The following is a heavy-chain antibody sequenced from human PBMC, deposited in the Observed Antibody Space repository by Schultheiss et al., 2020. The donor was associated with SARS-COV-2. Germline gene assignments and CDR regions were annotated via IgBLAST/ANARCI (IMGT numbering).Heavy chain of an antibody. D-gene: IGHD3/OR15-3a*01. Sequence: GESLKISCKGSGFRFTDYWIGWVRQMPGKGLEWMGIIYSGDSDIRYSPSFQGQVTISADKSISTAYLQWSSLEASDTAMYYCARAPGTSSMYFDSWGQGTLLTVSS. CDR1: GFRFTDYW. J-gene: IGHJ4*02. CDR3: ARAPGTSSMYFDS. V-gene: IGHV5-51*01. CDR2: IYSGDSDI.